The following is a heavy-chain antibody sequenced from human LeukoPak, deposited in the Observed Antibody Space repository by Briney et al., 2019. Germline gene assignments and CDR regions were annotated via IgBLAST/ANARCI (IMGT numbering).Heavy chain of an antibody. J-gene: IGHJ3*02. CDR3: TRDLLVGVTTTAFDI. CDR1: GFTFGDYA. CDR2: IRSKAYGRTT. D-gene: IGHD1-26*01. Sequence: PGRSLRLSCTASGFTFGDYAMSWVRQAPGKGLEWVGFIRSKAYGRTTEYAASVKGRFTISRDDSKSIAYLQMNSLKTEDTAVYYCTRDLLVGVTTTAFDIWGQGTMVTVSS. V-gene: IGHV3-49*04.